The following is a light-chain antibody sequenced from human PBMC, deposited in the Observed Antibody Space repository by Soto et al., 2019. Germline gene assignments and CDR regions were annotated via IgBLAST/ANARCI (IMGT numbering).Light chain of an antibody. CDR3: QQYYSIPYT. V-gene: IGKV4-1*01. Sequence: DFVMTQSPVSLAKSLGERATINCKSSQSVLYSSDNRNYFAWYQQKPGQPPKLLIYWASTRDSGVPDRFSGSGSGADVTLTISSLQAEDVAVYYCQQYYSIPYTFGQGTKLEIK. CDR2: WAS. J-gene: IGKJ2*01. CDR1: QSVLYSSDNRNY.